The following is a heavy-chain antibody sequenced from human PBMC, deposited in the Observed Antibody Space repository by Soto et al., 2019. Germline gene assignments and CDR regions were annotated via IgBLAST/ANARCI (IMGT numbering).Heavy chain of an antibody. Sequence: SETLSLTCTVSGGSISSGDYYWSWIRQPPGKGLEWIGYIYYSGSTYYNPSLKSRVTISVDTSKNQFSLKLSSVTAADTAVYYCARAGYYYDSSGYVSHAFEIWGQGTMVTVSS. CDR2: IYYSGST. J-gene: IGHJ3*02. V-gene: IGHV4-30-4*01. CDR3: ARAGYYYDSSGYVSHAFEI. D-gene: IGHD3-22*01. CDR1: GGSISSGDYY.